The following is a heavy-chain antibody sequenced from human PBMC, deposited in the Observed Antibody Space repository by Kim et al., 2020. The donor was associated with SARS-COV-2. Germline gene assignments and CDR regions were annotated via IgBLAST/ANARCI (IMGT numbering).Heavy chain of an antibody. J-gene: IGHJ4*02. CDR3: ARPRGYSYGCYFDY. Sequence: NPSLKRRVTISVDTSKNQYSLKLSSVTAADTAVYYGARPRGYSYGCYFDYWGQGTLVTVSS. V-gene: IGHV4-39*01. D-gene: IGHD5-18*01.